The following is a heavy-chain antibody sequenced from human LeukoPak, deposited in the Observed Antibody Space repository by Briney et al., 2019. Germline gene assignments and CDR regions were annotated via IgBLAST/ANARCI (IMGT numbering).Heavy chain of an antibody. V-gene: IGHV1-69*01. D-gene: IGHD6-19*01. CDR3: ARQSGGIAVNFDY. CDR2: IIPIFGTA. J-gene: IGHJ4*02. Sequence: SVKVSCKASGGTFSSYAISWVRQAPGQGLEWMGGIIPIFGTANYAQKFQGRVTITADESTSTAYMELSGLRSEDTAVYYCARQSGGIAVNFDYWGQGTLVTVSS. CDR1: GGTFSSYA.